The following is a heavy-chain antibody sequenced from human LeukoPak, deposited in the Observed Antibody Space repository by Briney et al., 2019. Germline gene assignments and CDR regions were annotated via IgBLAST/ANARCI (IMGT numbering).Heavy chain of an antibody. Sequence: GGSLRLSCAASELTFSTYSMNWVRQAPGKGPEWVGRIKSKASGGTIDYAAPVKGRFTISRDDSNNVLYLQMNSLKTEDTGVYYCTKDRPYSGSRNFDYWGQGTLVTVSS. CDR3: TKDRPYSGSRNFDY. CDR1: ELTFSTYS. J-gene: IGHJ4*02. CDR2: IKSKASGGTI. D-gene: IGHD1-26*01. V-gene: IGHV3-15*01.